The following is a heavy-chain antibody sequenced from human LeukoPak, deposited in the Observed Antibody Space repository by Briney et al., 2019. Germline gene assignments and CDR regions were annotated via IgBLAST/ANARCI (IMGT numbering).Heavy chain of an antibody. CDR3: ARVGPDAFDI. CDR1: GFTFSSYS. Sequence: AGGSLRLSCAASGFTFSSYSMNWVRQAPGKGLEWVSSISSSSSYIYYADSVKGRFTISRDNAKNSLYLQMNSLRAGDTAVYYCARVGPDAFDIWGQGTMVTVSS. V-gene: IGHV3-21*01. CDR2: ISSSSSYI. J-gene: IGHJ3*02.